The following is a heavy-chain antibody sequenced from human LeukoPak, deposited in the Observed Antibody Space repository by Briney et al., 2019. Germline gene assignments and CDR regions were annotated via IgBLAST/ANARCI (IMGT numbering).Heavy chain of an antibody. D-gene: IGHD6-19*01. V-gene: IGHV3-9*01. CDR1: GFIFNNYA. J-gene: IGHJ4*02. CDR3: AKDNRRHYTSGPNPDSLH. CDR2: ISWNSGSI. Sequence: PGGSLRLSCAGSGFIFNNYAMHWVRQPPGKGLECVSGISWNSGSIDYADSVKGRFTISRDNAKNSLYLQMNSLRVEDTAFYYCAKDNRRHYTSGPNPDSLHWGQGTLATVSS.